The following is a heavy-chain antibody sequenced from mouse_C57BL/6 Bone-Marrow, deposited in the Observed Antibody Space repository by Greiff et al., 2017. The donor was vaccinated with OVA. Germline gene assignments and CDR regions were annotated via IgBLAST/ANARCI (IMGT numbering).Heavy chain of an antibody. CDR3: ARLGVTTVVARDY. J-gene: IGHJ2*01. CDR1: GYTFTSYW. V-gene: IGHV1-50*01. D-gene: IGHD1-1*01. CDR2: IDPSDSYT. Sequence: QVQLQQPGAELVKPGASVKLSWKASGYTFTSYWMQWVKQRPGQGLEWIGEIDPSDSYTNYNQKFKGKATLTVDTSSSTAYMQLSSLTSEDSAVYYCARLGVTTVVARDYWGQGTTLTVSS.